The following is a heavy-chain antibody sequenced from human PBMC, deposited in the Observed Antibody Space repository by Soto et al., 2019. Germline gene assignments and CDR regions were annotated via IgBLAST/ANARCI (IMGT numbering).Heavy chain of an antibody. CDR3: VKGGWLDF. J-gene: IGHJ5*01. CDR2: ISVDGSRT. V-gene: IGHV3-23*01. D-gene: IGHD3-16*01. Sequence: EVQFLESGGGLVQPGGSLRLSCAASGFVFSAFEMSWVRQTPGRGLEWVSFISVDGSRTYYADAVKGRFTTSRDNSDHTLYLQMNSLTDEDTALYACVKGGWLDFWGQGTLVTVSS. CDR1: GFVFSAFE.